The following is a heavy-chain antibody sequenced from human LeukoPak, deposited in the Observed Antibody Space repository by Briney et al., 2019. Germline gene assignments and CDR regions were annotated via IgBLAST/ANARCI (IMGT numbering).Heavy chain of an antibody. Sequence: SETLSLTCTVSGASISSWYWSWIRQPPGKGLEWIGNIHGSGYSNYNPSLKSRLSMSLDTSRNQFSLNLTSVTAADTATYYCARETMLAGFGSGLGFNYWGQGILVIVSS. CDR3: ARETMLAGFGSGLGFNY. J-gene: IGHJ4*02. D-gene: IGHD6-19*01. CDR1: GASISSWY. CDR2: IHGSGYS. V-gene: IGHV4-59*01.